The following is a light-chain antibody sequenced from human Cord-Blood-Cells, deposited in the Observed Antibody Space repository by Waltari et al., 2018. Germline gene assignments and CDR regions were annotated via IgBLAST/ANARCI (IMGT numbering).Light chain of an antibody. J-gene: IGKJ2*03. CDR2: AAS. CDR3: QQSYSTPYS. CDR1: QSISSY. Sequence: IQMTQSPSSMPASVGDRVTITCRASQSISSYLNWYQQKPGKAPKLLIYAASSLQSGVPSRFSGSGSGTDFTLTISSLQPADFATYYCQQSYSTPYSFGQGTKLEIK. V-gene: IGKV1-39*01.